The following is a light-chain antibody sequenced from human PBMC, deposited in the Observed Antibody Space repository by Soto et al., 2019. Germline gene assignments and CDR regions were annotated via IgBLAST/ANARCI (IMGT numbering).Light chain of an antibody. J-gene: IGKJ5*01. Sequence: EIVLTQSPATLSLSQGERVTLSCRASQNIRSYLAWYQQKPGQAPRLLIYDASNRSTGIPARFSGSGSGTDVTLTISSLEPEDFAVYYCQQRSDWPPITFGQGTRLEI. CDR3: QQRSDWPPIT. CDR1: QNIRSY. V-gene: IGKV3-11*01. CDR2: DAS.